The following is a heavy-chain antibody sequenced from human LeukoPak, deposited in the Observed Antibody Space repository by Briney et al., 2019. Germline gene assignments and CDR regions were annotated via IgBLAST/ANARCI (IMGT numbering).Heavy chain of an antibody. J-gene: IGHJ1*01. CDR3: ARSLSDGYNPH. D-gene: IGHD5-24*01. V-gene: IGHV4-39*07. Sequence: SETLSLTCTVSGGSISSSSYYWGWIRQPPGKGLEWIGSIYYSGSTYYNPSLKSRVTISVDTSKNQFSLKLSSVTAADTAVYYCARSLSDGYNPHWGQGTLVTVSS. CDR1: GGSISSSSYY. CDR2: IYYSGST.